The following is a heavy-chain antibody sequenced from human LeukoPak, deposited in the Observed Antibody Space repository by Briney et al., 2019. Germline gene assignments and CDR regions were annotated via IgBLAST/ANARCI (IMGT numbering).Heavy chain of an antibody. CDR2: ITYDGITT. Sequence: GTSLRLSCVASGFTLSSCGMHWVRQAPGKGLEWVAVITYDGITTYSDDSVKCRFTISRDTSKSTLHLQMNNLRPEDTAVYFCVKEQGSGYYRTADYWGQGTLVTVSS. CDR1: GFTLSSCG. D-gene: IGHD3-10*01. J-gene: IGHJ4*02. CDR3: VKEQGSGYYRTADY. V-gene: IGHV3-30*18.